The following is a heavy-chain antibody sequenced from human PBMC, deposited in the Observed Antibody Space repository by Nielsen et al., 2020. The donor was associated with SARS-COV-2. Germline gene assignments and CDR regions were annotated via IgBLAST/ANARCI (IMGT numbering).Heavy chain of an antibody. Sequence: ASVKVSCKVSGYTLTELSMHWVRQAPGKGLEWMGGFDPEDGETIYAQKFQGRVTMTEDTSTDTAYMELSSLRSEDTALYHCARGYCDHYYYYGMDVWGQGTTVTVSS. CDR1: GYTLTELS. CDR3: ARGYCDHYYYYGMDV. CDR2: FDPEDGET. V-gene: IGHV1-24*01. J-gene: IGHJ6*02. D-gene: IGHD4-17*01.